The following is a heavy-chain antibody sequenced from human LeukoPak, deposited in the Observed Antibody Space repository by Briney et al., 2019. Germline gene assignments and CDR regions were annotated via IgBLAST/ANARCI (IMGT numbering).Heavy chain of an antibody. Sequence: SVKVSCKASGGTFSSYAISWVRQAPGQGLEWMGRIIPILGIANYAQKFQGRVTITADKSTSTAYMELSSLRSEDTAVYYCASLPDPTQQQSPHAWGQGTLVTVSS. CDR2: IIPILGIA. J-gene: IGHJ5*02. CDR3: ASLPDPTQQQSPHA. CDR1: GGTFSSYA. V-gene: IGHV1-69*04. D-gene: IGHD6-13*01.